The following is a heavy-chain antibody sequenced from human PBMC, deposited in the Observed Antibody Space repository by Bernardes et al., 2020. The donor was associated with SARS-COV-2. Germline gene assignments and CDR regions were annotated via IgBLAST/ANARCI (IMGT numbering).Heavy chain of an antibody. CDR3: VRDFTPAYFDL. J-gene: IGHJ2*01. CDR1: GFGFSTYW. Sequence: GGSLRLSCAASGFGFSTYWMHWVRQAPGKGLVWVSCINYDGTTTSYADSVKGRLTMSRDNARNTVYLQMNSLRVEDTAIYYCVRDFTPAYFDLWGRGTLVTVSS. CDR2: INYDGTTT. V-gene: IGHV3-74*01. D-gene: IGHD2-15*01.